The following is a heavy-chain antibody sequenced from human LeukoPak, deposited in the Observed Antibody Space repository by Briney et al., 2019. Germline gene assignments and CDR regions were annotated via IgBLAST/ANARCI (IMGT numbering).Heavy chain of an antibody. D-gene: IGHD6-19*01. CDR3: AKGPYSGGWYRGIDY. Sequence: GGSLRLSCAASGFTVSSNYMSWVRQAPGKGLEWVSVIYSGGSTYYADSVKGRFTISRDNSKNTVYLQMNSLRAEDTAVYYCAKGPYSGGWYRGIDYWGQGTLVTVSS. V-gene: IGHV3-53*01. CDR2: IYSGGST. J-gene: IGHJ4*02. CDR1: GFTVSSNY.